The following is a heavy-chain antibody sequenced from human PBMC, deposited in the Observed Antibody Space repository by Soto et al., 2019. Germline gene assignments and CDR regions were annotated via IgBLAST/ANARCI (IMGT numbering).Heavy chain of an antibody. CDR3: STGMRITVAGTGAFDI. Sequence: PSETLSLTCTVSGGSISSSSYYWGWIRQPPGKGLEWIGSIYYSGSTYYNPSLKSRVTISVDTSKNQFSLKLSSVTAADTAVYYXSTGMRITVAGTGAFDIWGQGTMVTVSS. J-gene: IGHJ3*02. CDR1: GGSISSSSYY. V-gene: IGHV4-39*01. D-gene: IGHD6-19*01. CDR2: IYYSGST.